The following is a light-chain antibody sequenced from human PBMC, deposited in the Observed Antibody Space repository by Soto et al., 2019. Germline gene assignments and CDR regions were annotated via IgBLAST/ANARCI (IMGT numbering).Light chain of an antibody. CDR2: DSS. Sequence: VLTQSPATLSLSPGDTAVLSCRASQNIGNYFAWYQHKPGLAPRLLIYDSSNRATGAPARFSGSGSEPESTLTISSLQAEDFGIYYCQLRTNWPAEFTFGPGTRVDLK. J-gene: IGKJ3*01. CDR1: QNIGNY. CDR3: QLRTNWPAEFT. V-gene: IGKV3-11*01.